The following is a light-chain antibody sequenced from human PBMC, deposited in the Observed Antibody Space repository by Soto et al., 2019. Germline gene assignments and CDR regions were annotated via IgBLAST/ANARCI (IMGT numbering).Light chain of an antibody. J-gene: IGKJ5*01. CDR2: GAS. Sequence: DIQVTQSPSSLSASVGDRVTITCRTNETINNYLNWYHQSPGKAPKLLIFGASNLQSGVPSRFSGSGSGTGTDFTLTISSLQPEDFATYYCQQTYDALPSTFGQGTRLEIK. CDR3: QQTYDALPST. CDR1: ETINNY. V-gene: IGKV1-39*01.